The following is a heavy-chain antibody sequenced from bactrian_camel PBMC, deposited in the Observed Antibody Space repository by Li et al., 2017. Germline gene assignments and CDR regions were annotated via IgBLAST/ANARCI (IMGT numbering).Heavy chain of an antibody. V-gene: IGHV3S40*01. J-gene: IGHJ6*01. CDR2: INTGGGTT. Sequence: VQLVESGGGSAHTGGSLRLSCAASGFTFSTYYMSWVRQAPGKGLEWVSAINTGGGTTYYADSAKGRFTISRDNAKDTVSLQMSSLKSEDTALYYCTSAFGPWGQGTQVTVS. CDR1: GFTFSTYY. CDR3: TSAFGP.